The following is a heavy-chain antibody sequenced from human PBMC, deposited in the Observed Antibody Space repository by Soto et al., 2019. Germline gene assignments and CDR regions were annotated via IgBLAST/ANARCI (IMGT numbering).Heavy chain of an antibody. CDR3: ARLRGYVSSFPDS. CDR2: IYFSGRT. CDR1: NGSISNYY. V-gene: IGHV4-59*01. Sequence: SETLSLTCTVSNGSISNYYWSWIRQSPGKGLECIGYIYFSGRTNYNPSLKSRVTIPLDTSKNQFSLNLSSVTAADTAVYYCARLRGYVSSFPDSWGQGTLVTVSS. J-gene: IGHJ4*02. D-gene: IGHD6-6*01.